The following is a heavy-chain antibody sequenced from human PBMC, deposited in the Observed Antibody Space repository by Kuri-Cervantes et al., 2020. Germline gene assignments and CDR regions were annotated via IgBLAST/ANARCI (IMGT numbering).Heavy chain of an antibody. J-gene: IGHJ5*02. CDR2: ISGSGGRT. CDR3: AKKPIPGGGNYFDP. D-gene: IGHD2-2*02. Sequence: GESLKISCAASGFTFSSYAMIWVRQAPGKGLEWVSGISGSGGRTHYADSVEGRFTISRDNSKNTLYLQMNSLRAEDTAVYYCAKKPIPGGGNYFDPWGQGTLVTVSS. V-gene: IGHV3-23*01. CDR1: GFTFSSYA.